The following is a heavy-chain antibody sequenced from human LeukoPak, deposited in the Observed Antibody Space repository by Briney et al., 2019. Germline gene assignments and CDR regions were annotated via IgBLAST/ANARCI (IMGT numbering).Heavy chain of an antibody. D-gene: IGHD3-22*01. V-gene: IGHV3-23*01. Sequence: GGSLRLSCAASGFTFSSYAMSWVRQAPGKGLEWVSAISGSGGSTHYADSVKGRFTISRDNAKNSLYLQMNSLRAENTAVYYCVVSGYDAFDIWGQGTMVTVSS. CDR3: VVSGYDAFDI. J-gene: IGHJ3*02. CDR1: GFTFSSYA. CDR2: ISGSGGST.